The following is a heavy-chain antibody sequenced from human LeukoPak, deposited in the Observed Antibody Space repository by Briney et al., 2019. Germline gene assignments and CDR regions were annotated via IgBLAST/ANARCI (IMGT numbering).Heavy chain of an antibody. CDR3: AREPQGDSSGGWDYYYYGMDV. J-gene: IGHJ6*02. Sequence: GGSLRLSCVASGFSISSSWMSWVRQAPGKGPEWVANIKQDESEIYYAESVKGRFTISRDNAMNSLYLQMNSLRVDDTAVYYCAREPQGDSSGGWDYYYYGMDVWGQGTTVTVSS. D-gene: IGHD3-22*01. CDR2: IKQDESEI. CDR1: GFSISSSW. V-gene: IGHV3-7*03.